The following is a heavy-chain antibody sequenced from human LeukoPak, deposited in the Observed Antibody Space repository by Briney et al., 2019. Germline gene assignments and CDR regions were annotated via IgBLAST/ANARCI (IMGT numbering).Heavy chain of an antibody. J-gene: IGHJ4*02. Sequence: GGSLRLSCAASGFTFSSYSMNWVRQAPGKGLEWVSSISSSSSYIYYADSVKGRFTISRDNAKNSLYLQMNSLRAEDTAVYYCARGIGITGTNDYRGQGTLVTVSS. D-gene: IGHD1-20*01. CDR1: GFTFSSYS. V-gene: IGHV3-21*01. CDR3: ARGIGITGTNDY. CDR2: ISSSSSYI.